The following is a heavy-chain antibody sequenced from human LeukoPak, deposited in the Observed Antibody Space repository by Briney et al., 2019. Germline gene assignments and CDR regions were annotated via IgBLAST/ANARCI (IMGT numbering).Heavy chain of an antibody. V-gene: IGHV4-4*02. Sequence: SGTLSLTCTVSGDSINSLDLWSWVRQPPGKGLEWIGEMYLSGTTHSNPSVKSRVTISIDKSKNQFFLNLSSVTAADTAVYYCAGLVGRYSRGLYHYYFDYWGQGTLVTVSS. J-gene: IGHJ4*02. D-gene: IGHD1-26*01. CDR3: AGLVGRYSRGLYHYYFDY. CDR1: GDSINSLDL. CDR2: MYLSGTT.